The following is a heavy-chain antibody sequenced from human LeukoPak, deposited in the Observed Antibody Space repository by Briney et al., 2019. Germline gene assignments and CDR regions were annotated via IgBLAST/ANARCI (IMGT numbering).Heavy chain of an antibody. Sequence: PSETLSLTCTVSGDTISGYYWNWIRQPAGKGLEWIGRIYSTGITNYNPSLKSRVTMSVDTSNNEFSLKLRSVTAADTAIYYCARDRDSNYWFDTWGQGTLVSVSS. CDR1: GDTISGYY. J-gene: IGHJ5*02. CDR2: IYSTGIT. V-gene: IGHV4-4*07. D-gene: IGHD1-7*01. CDR3: ARDRDSNYWFDT.